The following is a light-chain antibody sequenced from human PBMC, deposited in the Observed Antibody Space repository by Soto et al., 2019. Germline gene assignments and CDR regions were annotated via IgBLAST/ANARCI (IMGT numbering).Light chain of an antibody. Sequence: QSVLTQPASVSGSPGQSITISCTGPSSDVGGYNYVSWYQHHPGKAPKLMIYDVSNRPSGVSNRFSGSKSGNTASLTISGLQPEDEADYYCSSYTTSNTRQIVFGTGTKVTVL. V-gene: IGLV2-14*03. J-gene: IGLJ1*01. CDR3: SSYTTSNTRQIV. CDR2: DVS. CDR1: SSDVGGYNY.